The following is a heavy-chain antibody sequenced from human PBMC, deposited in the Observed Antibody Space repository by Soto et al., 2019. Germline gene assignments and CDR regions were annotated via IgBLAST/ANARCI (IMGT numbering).Heavy chain of an antibody. D-gene: IGHD2-2*01. CDR1: GGSLSGYY. Sequence: SETLSLTCAVYGGSLSGYYWSWIRQPPGKGLEWIGEINHSGSTNYNPSLKSRVTISVDTSKNQFSLQLSSVTAADTAVYYCARGRRVPAARRSWFDPWGQGTLVTVSS. CDR2: INHSGST. CDR3: ARGRRVPAARRSWFDP. V-gene: IGHV4-34*01. J-gene: IGHJ5*02.